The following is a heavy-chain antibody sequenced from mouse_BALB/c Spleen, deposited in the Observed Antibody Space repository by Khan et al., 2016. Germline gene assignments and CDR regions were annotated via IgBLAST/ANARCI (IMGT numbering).Heavy chain of an antibody. CDR3: ASWSLYLDY. J-gene: IGHJ2*01. Sequence: QVQLQQSGPELVRPGASVKMSCKASGYTFTSYWMHWVKQRPGQGLEWIGMIDPSNSETRLNQKFKEKATLFKDKPTLNVDKSSNTAYMQHCSLSANDSAVYCSASWSLYLDYWGQGTTLTVSS. CDR1: GYTFTSYW. CDR2: IDPSNSET. V-gene: IGHV1S127*01.